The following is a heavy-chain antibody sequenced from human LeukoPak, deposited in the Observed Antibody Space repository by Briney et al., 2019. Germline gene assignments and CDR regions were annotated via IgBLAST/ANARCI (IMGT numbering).Heavy chain of an antibody. CDR2: ISGSGGST. V-gene: IGHV3-23*01. Sequence: PGGSLRLSCAASGFTFSSYAMSWVRQAPGKGLGWVSAISGSGGSTYYADSVKGRFTISRDNSKNTLYLQMNSLRAEDTAVYYCAKSGGDPLIHSPGPNWGQGTLVTVSS. CDR1: GFTFSSYA. CDR3: AKSGGDPLIHSPGPN. J-gene: IGHJ4*02. D-gene: IGHD1-26*01.